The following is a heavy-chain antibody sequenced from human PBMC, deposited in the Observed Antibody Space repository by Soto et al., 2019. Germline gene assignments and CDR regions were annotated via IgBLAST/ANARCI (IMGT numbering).Heavy chain of an antibody. CDR2: ISWNSDKR. V-gene: IGHV3-9*01. CDR3: AKGVQRTSYEMDV. CDR1: GFSLDDYR. J-gene: IGHJ6*02. D-gene: IGHD3-3*01. Sequence: EVQLVESGGDLVQPGASLRLSCAGFGFSLDDYRMHWVRQAPGKGVEWVSGISWNSDKRSFAASVRGRFTVAKDSAKNSPYLQLNSLRIEDTALYYCAKGVQRTSYEMDVWGQGAAVIVSS.